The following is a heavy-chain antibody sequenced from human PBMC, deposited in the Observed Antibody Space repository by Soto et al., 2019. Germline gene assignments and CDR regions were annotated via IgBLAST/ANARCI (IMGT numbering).Heavy chain of an antibody. CDR2: ISGSGGST. Sequence: ESGGGLVQPGGSLSLSCAASGFTFRSYAMSWVRQAPGKGLEWVSAISGSGGSTYYADSVKGRFTIARDTSKNTLYLQMNSLRAEDTAVYYCANGVLTTVYGVFDYWGQGTLVTVSS. J-gene: IGHJ4*02. CDR1: GFTFRSYA. V-gene: IGHV3-23*01. CDR3: ANGVLTTVYGVFDY. D-gene: IGHD4-17*01.